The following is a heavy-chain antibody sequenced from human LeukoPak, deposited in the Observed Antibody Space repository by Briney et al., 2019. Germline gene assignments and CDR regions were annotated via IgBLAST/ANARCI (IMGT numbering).Heavy chain of an antibody. Sequence: PGGSLRLSCAASEFSVGSNYMTWVRQAPGKGLEWVSLIYSGGSTYYADSVKGRFTISRDNSKNTLYLQMNSLRAEDTAVYYCAKLGVTTPVDYWGQGTLVTVSS. CDR2: IYSGGST. J-gene: IGHJ4*02. CDR1: EFSVGSNY. CDR3: AKLGVTTPVDY. V-gene: IGHV3-66*01. D-gene: IGHD4-17*01.